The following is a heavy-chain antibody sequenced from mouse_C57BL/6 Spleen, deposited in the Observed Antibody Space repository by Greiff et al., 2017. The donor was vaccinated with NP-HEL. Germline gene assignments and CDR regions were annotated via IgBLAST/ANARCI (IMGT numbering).Heavy chain of an antibody. CDR3: ARAGGSGYWYFDV. Sequence: EVQLVESGGGLVKPGGSLKLSCAASGFTFSSYAMSWVRQTPEKRLEWVATISDGGSYTYYPDNVKGRFTISRDNAKNNLYLQMSHLKSEDTAMYYCARAGGSGYWYFDVWGTGTTVTVSS. J-gene: IGHJ1*03. V-gene: IGHV5-4*01. CDR2: ISDGGSYT. CDR1: GFTFSSYA.